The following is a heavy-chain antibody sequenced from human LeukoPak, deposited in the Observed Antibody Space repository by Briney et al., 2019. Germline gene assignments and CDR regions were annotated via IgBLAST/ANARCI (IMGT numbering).Heavy chain of an antibody. D-gene: IGHD5-18*01. CDR1: GFTFSSYA. V-gene: IGHV3-23*01. CDR2: ITRGGDAT. CDR3: ATGDTAMVPNYLDP. J-gene: IGHJ5*02. Sequence: GGSLRLSCAASGFTFSSYAMSWVRQAPGKGLEWVSAITRGGDATYYAVSVKGRFTVSRDNSKNTLSLQMNSLRADDTAVYYCATGDTAMVPNYLDPWGQGTLVTVSS.